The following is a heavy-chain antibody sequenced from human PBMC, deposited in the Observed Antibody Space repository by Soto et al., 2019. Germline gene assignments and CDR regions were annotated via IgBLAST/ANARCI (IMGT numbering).Heavy chain of an antibody. V-gene: IGHV4-39*01. CDR3: ARHPSDFWFDP. D-gene: IGHD2-21*02. CDR2: IYYSWST. CDR1: GGSISSSSYF. Sequence: QLQLQESGPGLVKPSETLSLTCSVSGGSISSSSYFWGWIRQPPGKGLEWIGSIYYSWSTYYNPALKCRVTLSVDTSKIQFSLKLSSVTAADTAVYYCARHPSDFWFDPWGQGTLVTVSS. J-gene: IGHJ5*02.